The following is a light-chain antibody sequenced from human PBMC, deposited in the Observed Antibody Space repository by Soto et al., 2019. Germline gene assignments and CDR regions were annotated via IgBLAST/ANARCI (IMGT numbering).Light chain of an antibody. Sequence: QSALTQPASVSGSPGQSITISCTGSSSDIGDYNYVSWYKQHPGKAPKLMIYDVSNRPSGVSNRFSGSNSGNTASLTISGLQAEDEADYYCSSYTSNNFVIFGGGTKLTVL. V-gene: IGLV2-14*03. J-gene: IGLJ2*01. CDR1: SSDIGDYNY. CDR2: DVS. CDR3: SSYTSNNFVI.